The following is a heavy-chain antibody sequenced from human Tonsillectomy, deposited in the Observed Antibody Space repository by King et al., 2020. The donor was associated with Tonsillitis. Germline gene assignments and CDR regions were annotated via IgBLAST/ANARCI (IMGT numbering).Heavy chain of an antibody. CDR1: GITFSIHG. CDR3: ACLQGTSMRRGSGVDV. CDR2: IRYDGSNK. J-gene: IGHJ6*02. Sequence: QLVQSGGGVVQPGGSLRLSCAASGITFSIHGMHWVRQAPGKGLEWVAFIRYDGSNKYYGDSVKGRCTISRDNSKSTLYLQMNSLRAEDTAVYYCACLQGTSMRRGSGVDVWGHGTTVTVSS. D-gene: IGHD3-10*01. V-gene: IGHV3-30*02.